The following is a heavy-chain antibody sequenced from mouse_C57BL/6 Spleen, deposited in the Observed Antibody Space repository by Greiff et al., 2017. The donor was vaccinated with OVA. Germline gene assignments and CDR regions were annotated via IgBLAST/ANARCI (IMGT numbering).Heavy chain of an antibody. J-gene: IGHJ3*01. V-gene: IGHV1-50*01. CDR2: IDPSDSYT. CDR3: ARNSGAY. Sequence: QVQLKESGAELVKPGASVKLSCKASGYTFTSYWMQWVKQRPGQGLEWIGEIDPSDSYTNYNQKFKGKATLTVDTSSSTAYMQLSSLTSEDSAVYYCARNSGAYWGQGTLVTVSA. CDR1: GYTFTSYW. D-gene: IGHD3-1*01.